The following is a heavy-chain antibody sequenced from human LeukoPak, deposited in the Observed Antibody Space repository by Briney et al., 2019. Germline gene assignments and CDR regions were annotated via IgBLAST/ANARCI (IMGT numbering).Heavy chain of an antibody. CDR3: ARDHLYSSSWITTYYYYMDV. J-gene: IGHJ6*03. CDR1: GYTFTSYG. Sequence: ASVKVSCKASGYTFTSYGISWVRQAPGQGLEWMGWISGYNGNTNYAQKFQGRVTMTRDTSISTAYMELSRLRSNDTAVYYCARDHLYSSSWITTYYYYMDVWGKGTTVTVSS. V-gene: IGHV1-18*01. CDR2: ISGYNGNT. D-gene: IGHD6-13*01.